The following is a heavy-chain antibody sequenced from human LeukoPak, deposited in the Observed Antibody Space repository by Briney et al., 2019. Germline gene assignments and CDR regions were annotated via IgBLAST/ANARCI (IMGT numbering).Heavy chain of an antibody. D-gene: IGHD6-6*01. V-gene: IGHV3-48*01. Sequence: GGSLRLSCAVSGFTFSSYSMNWVRQAPGKGLEWVSHISGRSTTIYYADSVKGRFTISRDNGKNSLYLQMNSLRAEDTAVYYCARVSAARPSGYYYYYMDVWGKGITVTVSS. J-gene: IGHJ6*03. CDR1: GFTFSSYS. CDR3: ARVSAARPSGYYYYYMDV. CDR2: ISGRSTTI.